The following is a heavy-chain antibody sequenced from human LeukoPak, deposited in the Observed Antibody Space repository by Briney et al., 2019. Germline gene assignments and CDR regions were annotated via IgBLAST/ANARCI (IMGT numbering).Heavy chain of an antibody. CDR1: GVSIFSDY. CDR3: TRRAYYDSSGYSPDSGYFDL. V-gene: IGHV4-4*08. Sequence: PSETLSLTCTVSGVSIFSDYCNWIRQPPGKGLEWIWDIYSNGITSYNPSLRSRGTISIATSKNQFSLRLTSVTAADTAIYYCTRRAYYDSSGYSPDSGYFDLWGRGTLVSVSS. D-gene: IGHD3-22*01. CDR2: IYSNGIT. J-gene: IGHJ2*01.